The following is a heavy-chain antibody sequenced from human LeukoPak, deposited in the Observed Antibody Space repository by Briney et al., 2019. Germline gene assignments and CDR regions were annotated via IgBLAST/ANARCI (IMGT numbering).Heavy chain of an antibody. Sequence: RSGTLSLTCTVSGGSISSYYWSWIRQPPGKGLEWIGYIYYSGSTNYNPSLKSRVTISVDTSKNQFSLKLSSVTAADTAVYYCARRISDAFDIWGQGTMVTVSS. CDR3: ARRISDAFDI. CDR2: IYYSGST. CDR1: GGSISSYY. J-gene: IGHJ3*02. V-gene: IGHV4-59*01.